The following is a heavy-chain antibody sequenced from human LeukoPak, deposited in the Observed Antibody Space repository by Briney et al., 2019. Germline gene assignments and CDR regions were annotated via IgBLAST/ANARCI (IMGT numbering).Heavy chain of an antibody. Sequence: SETLSLTCAVYGGSFSGYYWSWIRQPPGKGLEWIGYIYYSGSTNYNPSLKSRVTISVDTSKNQFSLKLSSVTAADTAVYYCARGFGYDYYYYMDVWGKGTTVTISS. V-gene: IGHV4-59*01. D-gene: IGHD3-10*01. CDR3: ARGFGYDYYYYMDV. CDR1: GGSFSGYY. CDR2: IYYSGST. J-gene: IGHJ6*03.